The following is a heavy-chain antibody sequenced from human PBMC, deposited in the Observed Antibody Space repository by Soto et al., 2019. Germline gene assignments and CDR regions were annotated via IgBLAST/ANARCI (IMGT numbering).Heavy chain of an antibody. D-gene: IGHD2-2*01. V-gene: IGHV1-69*06. CDR3: AGRCDSTSCLGHFDY. CDR1: GGTFNNYV. J-gene: IGHJ4*02. CDR2: ILPIFATA. Sequence: QAQLVQSGAEVKKPGSSVKVSCKASGGTFNNYVVNSVRQAPGQGLEWMGGILPIFATANYAQKFQRRVTITADKSTSTAYMELISLRSEDTAVYYCAGRCDSTSCLGHFDYWGQGTLVSVAS.